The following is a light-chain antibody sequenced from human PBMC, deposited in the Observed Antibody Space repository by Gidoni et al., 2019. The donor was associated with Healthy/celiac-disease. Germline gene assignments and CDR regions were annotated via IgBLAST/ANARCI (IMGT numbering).Light chain of an antibody. J-gene: IGKJ2*03. CDR1: QSVSSY. Sequence: EIVLIQSPATLSLPPGESATHSCRASQSVSSYLAWYQQKPGQAPRLLIYDASNRATGIPARFSGSGSGTDFTLTISSLDPEDFAVYYCQQRSNWYSFGQGTKLEIK. CDR2: DAS. V-gene: IGKV3-11*01. CDR3: QQRSNWYS.